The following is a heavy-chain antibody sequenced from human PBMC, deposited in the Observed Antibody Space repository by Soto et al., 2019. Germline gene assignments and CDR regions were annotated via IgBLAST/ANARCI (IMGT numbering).Heavy chain of an antibody. J-gene: IGHJ1*01. CDR1: GYTLTFYG. CDR3: ARDYVVVVAATEDSEYFQH. CDR2: ISAYNGNT. D-gene: IGHD2-15*01. Sequence: ASVKDNCNAYGYTLTFYGISLVRQAPGQGLEWMGWISAYNGNTNYAQKLQGRVTMTTDTSTSTAYMELRSLRSDGTAVYYCARDYVVVVAATEDSEYFQHWG. V-gene: IGHV1-18*01.